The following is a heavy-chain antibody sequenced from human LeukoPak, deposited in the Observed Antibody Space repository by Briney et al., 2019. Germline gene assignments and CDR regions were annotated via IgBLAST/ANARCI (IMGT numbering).Heavy chain of an antibody. Sequence: GGSLRLSCAASGFTFSSYWMSWVHQAPGKGLEWVANIKQDGSEKYYVDSVKGRFTISRDNAKNSLYLQMNSLRAEDTAVYYCARGGYCSSTSCPPEYNNWFDPWGQGTLVTVSS. CDR1: GFTFSSYW. D-gene: IGHD2-2*01. V-gene: IGHV3-7*01. J-gene: IGHJ5*02. CDR2: IKQDGSEK. CDR3: ARGGYCSSTSCPPEYNNWFDP.